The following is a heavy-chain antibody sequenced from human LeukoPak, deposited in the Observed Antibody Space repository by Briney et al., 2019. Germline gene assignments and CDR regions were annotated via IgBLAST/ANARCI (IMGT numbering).Heavy chain of an antibody. D-gene: IGHD4-17*01. Sequence: SETLSLTCTVSDGSISSSSYYWGWIRQPPGKGLEWIGSIYYSGSTYYNPSLKSRVTISVDTSKNQFSLKLSSVTAADTAVYYCARSEDYGEAWGQGTLVTVSS. CDR2: IYYSGST. CDR1: DGSISSSSYY. J-gene: IGHJ5*02. V-gene: IGHV4-39*07. CDR3: ARSEDYGEA.